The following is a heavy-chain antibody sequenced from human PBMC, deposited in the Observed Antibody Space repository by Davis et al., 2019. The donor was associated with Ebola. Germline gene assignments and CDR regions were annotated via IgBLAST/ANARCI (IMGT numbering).Heavy chain of an antibody. Sequence: GESLKTPCAAPGFTFSSYGMHWVRQAPGKGLEWVAVICYDGSNKYYADSVKGRFTISRDNSKNTLYLQMNSLRAEDTAVYYCARGEWEQQGHFDYWGQGTLVTVSS. J-gene: IGHJ4*02. D-gene: IGHD1-26*01. CDR1: GFTFSSYG. CDR2: ICYDGSNK. V-gene: IGHV3-33*01. CDR3: ARGEWEQQGHFDY.